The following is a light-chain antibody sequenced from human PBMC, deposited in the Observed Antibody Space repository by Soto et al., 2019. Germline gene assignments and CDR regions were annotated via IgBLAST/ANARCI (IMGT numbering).Light chain of an antibody. CDR3: QQANSFPLT. CDR2: AAS. V-gene: IGKV1-9*01. Sequence: IQLTQSPSSLSASVGDRVTITCRASQGISSYLAWYQQKPGEAPKLLIYAASTLQSGVPSRFSGSGSGTDFTLTISSLQPEDFATYYCQQANSFPLTFGGGTKVEIK. J-gene: IGKJ4*01. CDR1: QGISSY.